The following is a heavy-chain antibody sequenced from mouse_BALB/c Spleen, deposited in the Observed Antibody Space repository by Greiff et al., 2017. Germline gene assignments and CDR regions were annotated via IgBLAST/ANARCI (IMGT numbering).Heavy chain of an antibody. CDR3: ALYGNYLYYYAMDY. CDR2: ISYSGST. CDR1: GYSITSDYA. D-gene: IGHD2-1*01. J-gene: IGHJ4*01. V-gene: IGHV3-2*02. Sequence: VQLQQSGPGLVKPSQSLSLTCTVTGYSITSDYAWNWIRQFPGNKLEWMGYISYSGSTSYNPTLKSRISITRDTSKNPFFLQLNSVTTEDTATYYCALYGNYLYYYAMDYWGQGTSVTVSS.